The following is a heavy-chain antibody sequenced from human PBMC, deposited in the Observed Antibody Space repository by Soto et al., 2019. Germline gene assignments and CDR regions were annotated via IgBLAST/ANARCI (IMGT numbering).Heavy chain of an antibody. CDR1: GGTFSSYT. CDR3: ARKGEEGIAVAGTFATD. J-gene: IGHJ4*02. D-gene: IGHD6-19*01. V-gene: IGHV1-69*02. Sequence: QVQLVQSGAEVKKPGSSVKVSCKASGGTFSSYTISWVRQAPGQGLEWMGRIIPILGIANYAQKFQGRVTITADKSTSTAYMELSSLRSEDTAVYYCARKGEEGIAVAGTFATDWGQGTLVTVSS. CDR2: IIPILGIA.